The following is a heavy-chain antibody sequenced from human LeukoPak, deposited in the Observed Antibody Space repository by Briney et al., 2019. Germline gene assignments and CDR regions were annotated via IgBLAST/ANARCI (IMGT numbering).Heavy chain of an antibody. Sequence: GASVKVSCKAPGYTFTSYYMHWVRQAPGQGLEWMGIINPSGGSTSYVQKFQGRVTMTRDTSTSTVYMELSSLRSEGTAVYYCARSWNDVGAKTDYWGQGTLVTVSS. CDR1: GYTFTSYY. CDR3: ARSWNDVGAKTDY. CDR2: INPSGGST. V-gene: IGHV1-46*01. D-gene: IGHD1-26*01. J-gene: IGHJ4*02.